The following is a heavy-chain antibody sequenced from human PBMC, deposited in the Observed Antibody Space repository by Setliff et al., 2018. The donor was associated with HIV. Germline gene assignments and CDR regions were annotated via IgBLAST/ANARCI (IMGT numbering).Heavy chain of an antibody. J-gene: IGHJ4*02. D-gene: IGHD3-10*01. CDR1: GYSLTSYG. V-gene: IGHV1-18*01. Sequence: ASVKVSCKAVGYSLTSYGINWVRKAPGQGLEWMGWISADHGNTEYAQKFHGRLTMTTDTSTNTAYMELTSLRFDDTAIYYCARGGLQVAFIIPDYWGQGTLVTVSS. CDR2: ISADHGNT. CDR3: ARGGLQVAFIIPDY.